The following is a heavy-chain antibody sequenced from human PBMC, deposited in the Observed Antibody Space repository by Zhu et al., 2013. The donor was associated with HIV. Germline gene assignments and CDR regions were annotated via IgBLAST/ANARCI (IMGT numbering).Heavy chain of an antibody. CDR2: INGDGSST. J-gene: IGHJ3*02. CDR1: GFTFSTYW. V-gene: IGHV3-74*01. D-gene: IGHD6-13*01. Sequence: EVQLVESGGGLVQPGGPSRLSCAASGFTFSTYWMHWVRQGPGKGLVWVSRINGDGSSTNYADSVKGRFTVSRDNAKNTLYLQMNSLRSEDTGIYYCHTSNWTDGFDNWGQGTMVSVSS. CDR3: HTSNWTDGFDN.